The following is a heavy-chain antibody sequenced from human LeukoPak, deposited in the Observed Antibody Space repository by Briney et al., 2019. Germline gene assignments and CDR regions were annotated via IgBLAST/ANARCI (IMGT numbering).Heavy chain of an antibody. CDR2: IYYSGNT. Sequence: SQTLSLTCTVSGGSISSGDYYWSWIRQHSGKGLELIGYIYYSGNTYYNPSLKSRVTISVDTSKNQFSLKLSSVTAADTAVYYCARGRTDYDFFGWGQGTLVTVSS. V-gene: IGHV4-31*03. CDR3: ARGRTDYDFFG. D-gene: IGHD3-3*01. J-gene: IGHJ4*02. CDR1: GGSISSGDYY.